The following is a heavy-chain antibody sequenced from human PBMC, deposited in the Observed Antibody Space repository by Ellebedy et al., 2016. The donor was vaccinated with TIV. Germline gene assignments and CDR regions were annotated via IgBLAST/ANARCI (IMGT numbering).Heavy chain of an antibody. Sequence: GESLKISCAASGFTFTDYYMSWIRQAPGKGLEWVSYITTSGSTIYYADSVKGRFTISRDNAQNSLFLLMNSLRAEDTAVYYCAGSSWYMAFDIWGQGTMVTVSS. D-gene: IGHD6-13*01. CDR1: GFTFTDYY. CDR2: ITTSGSTI. J-gene: IGHJ3*02. V-gene: IGHV3-11*01. CDR3: AGSSWYMAFDI.